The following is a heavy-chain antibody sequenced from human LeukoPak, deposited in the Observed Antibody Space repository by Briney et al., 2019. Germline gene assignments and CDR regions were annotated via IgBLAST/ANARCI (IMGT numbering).Heavy chain of an antibody. V-gene: IGHV1-2*02. CDR3: ARVNNYYDSSGYLYHFDY. Sequence: ASVKVSCKASAYTFTGYFMHWVRQAPGQGLEWMGWINPNSGGTNYAQNFQGRVTMTRDTSISTAYMELSRLRSDDTAVCYCARVNNYYDSSGYLYHFDYWGQGTLVTVSS. CDR1: AYTFTGYF. J-gene: IGHJ4*02. D-gene: IGHD3-22*01. CDR2: INPNSGGT.